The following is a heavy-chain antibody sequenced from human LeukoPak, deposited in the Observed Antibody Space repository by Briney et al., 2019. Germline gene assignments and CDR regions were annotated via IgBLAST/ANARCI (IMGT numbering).Heavy chain of an antibody. J-gene: IGHJ4*02. CDR2: ISGSGGST. V-gene: IGHV3-23*01. CDR1: GFTFSSYA. Sequence: GGSLRLSCAASGFTFSSYAMSWVRQAPGKGLEWGSAISGSGGSTYYADSVKGRFTISRDNSKNTLYLQMNSLRAEDTAVYYCAKGGGXXXXTSCSNFDYWGQGTLVTVSS. CDR3: AKGGGXXXXTSCSNFDY. D-gene: IGHD2-2*01.